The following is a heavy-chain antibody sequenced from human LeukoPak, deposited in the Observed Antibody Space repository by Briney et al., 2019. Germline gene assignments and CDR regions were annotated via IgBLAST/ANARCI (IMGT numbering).Heavy chain of an antibody. CDR1: GFTVSSNY. Sequence: GGSLRLSCAASGFTVSSNYMSWVRQAPGKGLEWVSVIYSGGSTYYADSVKGRFTISRDNSKNTLYLQMNSLRAEDTAVYYCARDRGAMVRATSRDYYYGMDVWGQGTTVTVS. V-gene: IGHV3-53*01. D-gene: IGHD3-10*01. J-gene: IGHJ6*02. CDR3: ARDRGAMVRATSRDYYYGMDV. CDR2: IYSGGST.